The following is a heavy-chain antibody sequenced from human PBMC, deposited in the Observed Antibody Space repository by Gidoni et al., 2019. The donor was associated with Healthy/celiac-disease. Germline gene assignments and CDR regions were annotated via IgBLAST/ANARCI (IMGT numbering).Heavy chain of an antibody. CDR2: ISSSSSYI. Sequence: EVQLVESGGGLVKPGGSLRLSCAASGFTFSSYSMNWVRQAPGQGLEWVSSISSSSSYIYYADSVKGRFTISRDNAKNSLYLQMNSLRAEDTAVYYCARAGSFSRYYFDYWGQGTLVTVSS. J-gene: IGHJ4*02. CDR1: GFTFSSYS. V-gene: IGHV3-21*01. D-gene: IGHD6-13*01. CDR3: ARAGSFSRYYFDY.